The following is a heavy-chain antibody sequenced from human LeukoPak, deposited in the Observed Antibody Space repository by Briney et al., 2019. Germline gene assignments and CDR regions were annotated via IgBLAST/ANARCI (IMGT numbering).Heavy chain of an antibody. CDR3: ATAGYSSSWYVFGY. D-gene: IGHD6-13*01. CDR2: FDPEDGET. CDR1: GYTLTELS. Sequence: ASVKVSCKVSGYTLTELSMHWVRQAPGKGLEWMGGFDPEDGETIYAQKFQGRVTMTEDTSTDTAYMELSSLRSEDTAVYYCATAGYSSSWYVFGYWGQGTLVTVSS. J-gene: IGHJ4*02. V-gene: IGHV1-24*01.